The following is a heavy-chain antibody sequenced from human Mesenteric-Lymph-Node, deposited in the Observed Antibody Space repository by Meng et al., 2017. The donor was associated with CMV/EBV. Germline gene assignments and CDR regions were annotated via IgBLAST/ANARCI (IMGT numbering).Heavy chain of an antibody. V-gene: IGHV4-34*01. D-gene: IGHD3-9*01. CDR2: INHSGST. J-gene: IGHJ4*02. CDR1: GGSFSGYY. Sequence: LHQGGGGLLKPSETLSVTCSVYGGSFSGYYWNWIRQSPEKGLEWIGEINHSGSTTYNPSFTSRIIISVDTSTNQISLNMSSVTAADTAVYYCARGSSYDILTGYFDYWGQGALVTVSS. CDR3: ARGSSYDILTGYFDY.